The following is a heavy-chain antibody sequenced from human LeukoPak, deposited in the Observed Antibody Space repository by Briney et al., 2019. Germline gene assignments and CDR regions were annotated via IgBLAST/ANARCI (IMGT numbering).Heavy chain of an antibody. Sequence: CQASKCVVTGKCVHCGGRPLSQKKEWMGIINPSGGSTTYAKKFQGRVTMTRHTSTSTVYMELRSLRSEDTAVYYCARDITMIVVPTKRRPSAFDIWGQGTMVTVSS. CDR1: KCVVTGKC. CDR2: INPSGGST. CDR3: ARDITMIVVPTKRRPSAFDI. D-gene: IGHD3-22*01. J-gene: IGHJ3*02. V-gene: IGHV1-46*01.